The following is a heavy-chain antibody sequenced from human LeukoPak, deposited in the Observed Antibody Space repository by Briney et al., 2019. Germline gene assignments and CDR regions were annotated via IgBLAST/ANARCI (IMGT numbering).Heavy chain of an antibody. CDR3: ARHIVVVPAAITNAFDI. J-gene: IGHJ3*02. CDR1: GGSISSYY. V-gene: IGHV4-59*08. D-gene: IGHD2-2*01. CDR2: IYYSGST. Sequence: SETLSLTCTVSGGSISSYYWSWIRQPPGKGLEWIGYIYYSGSTNYNPSLKSRVTISVDTSKNQFSLKPSSVTAADTAVYYCARHIVVVPAAITNAFDIWGQGTMVTVSS.